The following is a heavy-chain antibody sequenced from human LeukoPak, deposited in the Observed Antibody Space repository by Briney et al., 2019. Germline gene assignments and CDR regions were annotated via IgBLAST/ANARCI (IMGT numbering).Heavy chain of an antibody. CDR2: IYSGGST. Sequence: GGSLRLSCAASGFTVSSNYMSWVRQAPGKGLEWVSVIYSGGSTYYADSVKGRFTISRDNSKNTLYLQMNSLSAEDTAVYYCARDGVYCSGGSCYGNYYYYGMDVWGQGTTVTVSS. J-gene: IGHJ6*02. CDR3: ARDGVYCSGGSCYGNYYYYGMDV. CDR1: GFTVSSNY. D-gene: IGHD2-15*01. V-gene: IGHV3-53*01.